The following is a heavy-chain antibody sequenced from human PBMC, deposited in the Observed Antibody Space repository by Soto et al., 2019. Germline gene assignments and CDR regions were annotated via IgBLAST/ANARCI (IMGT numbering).Heavy chain of an antibody. CDR3: AKGDRNQPAVFDY. J-gene: IGHJ4*02. D-gene: IGHD2-2*01. CDR1: GFTFSSYA. CDR2: ISGSGSST. Sequence: DVQLLESGGGLLVQPGGSLRLSCVASGFTFSSYAMSWVRQAPGKGLEWVSGISGSGSSTYYVDSVKGRFTISRDNSKKTLSLQMNSLRADDTAVYYCAKGDRNQPAVFDYWGQGTLVTVSS. V-gene: IGHV3-23*01.